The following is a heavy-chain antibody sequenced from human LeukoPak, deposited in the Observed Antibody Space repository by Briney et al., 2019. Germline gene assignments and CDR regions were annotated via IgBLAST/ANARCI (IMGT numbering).Heavy chain of an antibody. CDR1: GGSISSYY. J-gene: IGHJ3*02. Sequence: TSETLSLTCTVSGGSISSYYWSWIRQPAGKGLEWIGRIYTSGSTNYNPSLKSRVTMSVDTSKNQFSLKLSSVTAADTAVYYCAREGYSGSYGAFDIWGQGTMVTVSS. D-gene: IGHD1-26*01. CDR2: IYTSGST. CDR3: AREGYSGSYGAFDI. V-gene: IGHV4-4*07.